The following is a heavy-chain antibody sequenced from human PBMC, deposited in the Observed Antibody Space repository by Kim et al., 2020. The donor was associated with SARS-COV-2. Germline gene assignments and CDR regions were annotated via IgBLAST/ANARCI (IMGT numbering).Heavy chain of an antibody. CDR1: GFSFSTYA. CDR2: ITLNGADT. D-gene: IGHD5-12*01. Sequence: GGSLRLSCAASGFSFSTYAMTWVHQAPGKGLEWVAHITLNGADTYYTDSAQGRFTISRDNSKNTVSLQMNSLRAEDTAIYYYAKDGGDGYNYPYFFHHWGRDPLDRVPS. J-gene: IGHJ1*01. CDR3: AKDGGDGYNYPYFFHH. V-gene: IGHV3-23*01.